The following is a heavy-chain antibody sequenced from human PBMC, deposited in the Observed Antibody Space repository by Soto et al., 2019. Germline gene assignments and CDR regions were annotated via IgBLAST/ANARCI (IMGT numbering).Heavy chain of an antibody. CDR3: ASAEEYYYDSSGWGAFDI. J-gene: IGHJ3*02. Sequence: EVQLLESGGGLVQPGGSLRLSCAASGFTFSSYAMSWVRQAPGKGLEWVSAISTSGGSTYYADSVKGRFTISRDNSKNTLYLQMNSLRAEDTAVYYCASAEEYYYDSSGWGAFDIWGQGTMVTVSS. CDR2: ISTSGGST. D-gene: IGHD3-22*01. V-gene: IGHV3-23*01. CDR1: GFTFSSYA.